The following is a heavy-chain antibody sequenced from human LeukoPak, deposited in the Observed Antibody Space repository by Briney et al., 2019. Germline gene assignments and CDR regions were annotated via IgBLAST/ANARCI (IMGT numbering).Heavy chain of an antibody. CDR2: ISYDGSNK. D-gene: IGHD2-2*01. CDR1: GFTFSSFA. CDR3: ARDGRYCSSTSCWLNYYYGMDV. V-gene: IGHV3-30*01. Sequence: PGGSLRLSCAAYGFTFSSFAMHWVRQAPGKGLEWVGVISYDGSNKNYADSVKGRFTISTDNSKNTLYLQMNSLRAEDTAVYYCARDGRYCSSTSCWLNYYYGMDVWGQGTTVTVSS. J-gene: IGHJ6*02.